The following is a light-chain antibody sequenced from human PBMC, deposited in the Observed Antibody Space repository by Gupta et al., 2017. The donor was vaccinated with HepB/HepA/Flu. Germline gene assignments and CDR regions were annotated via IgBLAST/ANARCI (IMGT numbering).Light chain of an antibody. J-gene: IGKJ1*01. Sequence: DFQMTQSPSSLSASVGDRVTIPCRASQSISSYLHWYQQKPGKAPKLLIYAASRSQSGVPSRFSGSASGTDFTLTISMLHPEDFATYYCQQRDSTPRTFGQGTKVEIK. CDR2: AAS. V-gene: IGKV1-39*01. CDR3: QQRDSTPRT. CDR1: QSISSY.